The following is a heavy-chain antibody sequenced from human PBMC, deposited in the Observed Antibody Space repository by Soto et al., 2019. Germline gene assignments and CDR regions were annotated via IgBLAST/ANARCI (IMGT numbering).Heavy chain of an antibody. CDR1: GFTFSSYA. Sequence: EVQLLESGGGLVQPGGSLRLSCAASGFTFSSYAMSWVRQAPGKGLEWVSAISGSGGSTYYADAVKGRFTISRDNSKNTLYLQMNSLRAEDTAVYYCAASGSYRWPSFDYWGQGTLVTVSS. CDR2: ISGSGGST. V-gene: IGHV3-23*01. D-gene: IGHD1-26*01. J-gene: IGHJ4*02. CDR3: AASGSYRWPSFDY.